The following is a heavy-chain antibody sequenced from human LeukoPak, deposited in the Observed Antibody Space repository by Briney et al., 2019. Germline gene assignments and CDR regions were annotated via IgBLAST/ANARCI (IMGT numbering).Heavy chain of an antibody. V-gene: IGHV1-2*02. D-gene: IGHD3-16*02. Sequence: ASVKVSCKASGYTFTGYYMHWMRQAPGQGLEWMGWINPNSGGTNYAQKFQGRVTMTRDTSISTAYMELSRLRSDDTAVYYCVRGLKIMITFGGVIVLDYWGQGTLVTVSP. CDR2: INPNSGGT. CDR1: GYTFTGYY. CDR3: VRGLKIMITFGGVIVLDY. J-gene: IGHJ4*02.